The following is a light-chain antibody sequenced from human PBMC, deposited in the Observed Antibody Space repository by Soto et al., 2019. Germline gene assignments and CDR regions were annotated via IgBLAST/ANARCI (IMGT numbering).Light chain of an antibody. CDR1: QSVLYSSNNKNY. Sequence: DIVMTQSPDSLALSLGERATINCKSSQSVLYSSNNKNYLAWYQQKPGQPPKLLIYWASTRESGVPDRFSGSGSGTDFTLTIISLQAEDLAVYYCQQYYSTLTWTFGQGTKVEI. CDR3: QQYYSTLTWT. J-gene: IGKJ1*01. CDR2: WAS. V-gene: IGKV4-1*01.